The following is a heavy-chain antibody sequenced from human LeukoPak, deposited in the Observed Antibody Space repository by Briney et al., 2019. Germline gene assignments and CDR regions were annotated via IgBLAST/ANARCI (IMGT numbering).Heavy chain of an antibody. Sequence: PSETLSLTCTVSGYSISSGYYWGWIRQPPGKGLEWIGSIYHSGSTYYNPSLKSRVTISVDTSKNQFSLKLSSVTAADTAVYYCARVAALITFGGVGSRHFDYWGQGTLVTVSS. CDR2: IYHSGST. V-gene: IGHV4-38-2*02. J-gene: IGHJ4*02. CDR1: GYSISSGYY. CDR3: ARVAALITFGGVGSRHFDY. D-gene: IGHD3-16*01.